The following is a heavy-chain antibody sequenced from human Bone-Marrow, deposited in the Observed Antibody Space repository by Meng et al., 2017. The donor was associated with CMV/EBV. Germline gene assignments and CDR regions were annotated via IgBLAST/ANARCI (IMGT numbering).Heavy chain of an antibody. CDR1: GFAFSDSY. CDR2: IANSGSTI. D-gene: IGHD1-26*01. J-gene: IGHJ3*02. V-gene: IGHV3-11*04. CDR3: ASLVGENHHDAFDI. Sequence: GGSLRLSCVASGFAFSDSYMSWIRQAPGKGLEWISYIANSGSTIYYADSVRGRFTISRDNAKNSLYLQMNSLRAEDTAVYYCASLVGENHHDAFDIWGQGTMVTVSS.